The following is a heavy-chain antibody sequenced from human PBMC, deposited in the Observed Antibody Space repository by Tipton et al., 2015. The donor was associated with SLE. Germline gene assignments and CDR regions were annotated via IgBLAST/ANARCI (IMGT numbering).Heavy chain of an antibody. CDR2: IYYSGST. J-gene: IGHJ5*02. D-gene: IGHD5-12*01. Sequence: TLSLTCTVSGGSISSHYWSWIRQPPGKGLEWIGDIYYSGSTNYNPSLKSRVTISVDTSKNQFSLKMSSLTAADTAVYYCARGLRGYDGSWGQGTLVTVSS. V-gene: IGHV4-59*11. CDR1: GGSISSHY. CDR3: ARGLRGYDGS.